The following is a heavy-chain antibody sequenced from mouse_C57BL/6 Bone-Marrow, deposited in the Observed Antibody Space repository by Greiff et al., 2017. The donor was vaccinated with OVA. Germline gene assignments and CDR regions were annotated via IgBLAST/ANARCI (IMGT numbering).Heavy chain of an antibody. CDR1: GFTFSDYY. D-gene: IGHD1-1*01. CDR2: ISNGGGST. V-gene: IGHV5-12*01. Sequence: EVHLVESGGGLVQPGGSLKLSCAASGFTFSDYYMYWVRQTPEKRLEWVAYISNGGGSTYYPDTVKGRFTISRDNAKNTLYLQMSRLKSEDTAMYYCARRHITTVVIDYWGQGTTLTVSS. CDR3: ARRHITTVVIDY. J-gene: IGHJ2*01.